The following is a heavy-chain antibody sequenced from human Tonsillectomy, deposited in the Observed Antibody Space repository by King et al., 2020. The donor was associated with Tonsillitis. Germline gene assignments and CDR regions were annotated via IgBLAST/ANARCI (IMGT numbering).Heavy chain of an antibody. CDR3: ARVGDYYGSGTYPLDY. V-gene: IGHV1-18*01. CDR2: ISAYNYIT. J-gene: IGHJ4*02. Sequence: QLVQSGAEVKKPGASVKVSCKASGYTVSTSAISWVRQAPGQGLEWMGGISAYNYITHYPQKLRDRVTMTTDTSTSTAYMEVRRRRSDDTAVYYCARVGDYYGSGTYPLDYWGQGTLVTVSS. CDR1: GYTVSTSA. D-gene: IGHD3-10*01.